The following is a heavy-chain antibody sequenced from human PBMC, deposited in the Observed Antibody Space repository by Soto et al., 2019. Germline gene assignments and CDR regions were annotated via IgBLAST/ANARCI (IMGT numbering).Heavy chain of an antibody. V-gene: IGHV3-23*01. CDR1: GFTFSSYA. CDR3: AKGCPVLRYFDWSHYYFDY. J-gene: IGHJ4*02. Sequence: LRLSCAASGFTFSSYAMSWVRQAPGKGLEWVSAISGSGGSTYYADSVKGRFTISRDNSKNTLYLQMNSLRAEDTAVYYCAKGCPVLRYFDWSHYYFDYWXQGTLVTVSS. D-gene: IGHD3-9*01. CDR2: ISGSGGST.